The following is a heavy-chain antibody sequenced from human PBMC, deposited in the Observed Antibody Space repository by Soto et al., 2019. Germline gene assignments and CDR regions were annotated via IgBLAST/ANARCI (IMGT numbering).Heavy chain of an antibody. CDR2: INPGGVSK. Sequence: RASVKVSCKASGYTLTSHYIHWVRQAPGQGLEWMGIINPGGVSKTYAQEFQGRITMTRDTSTSTVYMELSSLRSQDTAVYYCARAPSWHGLDVWGQGTTVTVSS. V-gene: IGHV1-46*01. CDR3: ARAPSWHGLDV. J-gene: IGHJ6*02. CDR1: GYTLTSHY.